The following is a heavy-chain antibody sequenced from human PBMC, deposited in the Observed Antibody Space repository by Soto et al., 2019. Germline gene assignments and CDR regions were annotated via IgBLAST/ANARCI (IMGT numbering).Heavy chain of an antibody. D-gene: IGHD5-18*01. Sequence: PSETLSLTCAVYGGSFSGYYWSWVRQPPGKWLEWIGEINHSGSTNYNPSLKSRVTISVDTSKNQFSLKLSSVTAADTAVYYCARAFSFRIQLWLRGGWFDPWGQGTLVTVSS. CDR1: GGSFSGYY. CDR3: ARAFSFRIQLWLRGGWFDP. CDR2: INHSGST. J-gene: IGHJ5*02. V-gene: IGHV4-34*01.